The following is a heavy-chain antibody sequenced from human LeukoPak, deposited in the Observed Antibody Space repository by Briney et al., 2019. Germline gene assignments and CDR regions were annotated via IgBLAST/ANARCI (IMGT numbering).Heavy chain of an antibody. D-gene: IGHD5-18*01. CDR1: GGSFSGYY. J-gene: IGHJ4*02. Sequence: SETLSLTCAVYGGSFSGYYWSWIRQPPGKGLEWIGEINHSGSTNYNPSLKSLVTISVDTSKNQFSLKLSSVTAADTAVYYCARGGIAAARRGYSYGYLSSSGNFLDYWGQGTLVTVSS. CDR2: INHSGST. V-gene: IGHV4-34*01. CDR3: ARGGIAAARRGYSYGYLSSSGNFLDY.